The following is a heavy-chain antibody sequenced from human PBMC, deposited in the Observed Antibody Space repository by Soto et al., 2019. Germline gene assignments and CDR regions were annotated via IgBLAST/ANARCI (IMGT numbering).Heavy chain of an antibody. V-gene: IGHV3-33*01. J-gene: IGHJ6*03. CDR1: GFTFSSYG. CDR3: ARDKVVAARAGYYYYMDV. Sequence: GGSLRLSCAASGFTFSSYGMHWVRQAPGKGLEWVVVIWYDGSNKYYADSVKGRFTISRDNSKNTLYLQMNSLRAEDTAVYYCARDKVVAARAGYYYYMDVWGKGTTVTVSS. D-gene: IGHD2-15*01. CDR2: IWYDGSNK.